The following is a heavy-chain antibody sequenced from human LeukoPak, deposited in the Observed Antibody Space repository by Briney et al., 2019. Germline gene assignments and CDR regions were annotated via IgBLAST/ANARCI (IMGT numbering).Heavy chain of an antibody. D-gene: IGHD6-13*01. CDR2: IIPIFGTA. CDR1: GGTFSSYA. J-gene: IGHJ3*02. V-gene: IGHV1-69*13. CDR3: ARDGSTLLGRAFDI. Sequence: SVKVSCKASGGTFSSYAISWVRQAPGQGLEWMGGIIPIFGTANYAQKFQGRVTITADESTSTAYMELSSLGSEDTAVYYCARDGSTLLGRAFDIWGQGTMVTVSS.